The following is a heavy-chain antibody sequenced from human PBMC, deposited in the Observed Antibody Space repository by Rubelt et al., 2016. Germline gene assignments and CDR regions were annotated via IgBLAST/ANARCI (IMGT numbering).Heavy chain of an antibody. J-gene: IGHJ3*02. CDR1: GFTFSDSA. V-gene: IGHV3-11*01. CDR2: SSGDGEQ. D-gene: IGHD3-10*01. Sequence: QVQLVESGGGLVQPGGSLKLSCAASGFTFSDSAMHWVRQDPGKEREWLSFSSGDGEQHYTADPVKGRFTIHRDKARNSRVLQMNSLRVEDTAGYYFARDWGDYYGRDAFDIWGQGTMVTVSS. CDR3: ARDWGDYYGRDAFDI.